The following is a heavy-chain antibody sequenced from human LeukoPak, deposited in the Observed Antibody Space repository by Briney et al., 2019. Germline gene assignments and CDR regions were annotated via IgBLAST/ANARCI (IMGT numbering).Heavy chain of an antibody. V-gene: IGHV3-23*01. D-gene: IGHD6-19*01. Sequence: TGGSLRLSCADSGFTFSTYAMTWVRQAPGKGLEWVSTISGGGGSTYYADSVKGRFTISRDNSKNTLYLQMNSLRAEDTAVYYCARLQWLDYDAFDIWGQGTMVAVSS. CDR3: ARLQWLDYDAFDI. CDR1: GFTFSTYA. J-gene: IGHJ3*02. CDR2: ISGGGGST.